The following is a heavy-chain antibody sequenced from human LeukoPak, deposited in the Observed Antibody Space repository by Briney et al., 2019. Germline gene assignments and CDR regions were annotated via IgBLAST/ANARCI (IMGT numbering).Heavy chain of an antibody. V-gene: IGHV3-30*02. J-gene: IGHJ4*02. Sequence: GGSLKLSCAASGFTFSSYGMHWVRQAPGKGLEWVAFLRYTGSNKYYAGSVKGRFTISRDNSKSTLYLQMNSLRADDTAVYYCVKDGHNDWLYYFDYWGQGALVTVSS. D-gene: IGHD3-9*01. CDR1: GFTFSSYG. CDR2: LRYTGSNK. CDR3: VKDGHNDWLYYFDY.